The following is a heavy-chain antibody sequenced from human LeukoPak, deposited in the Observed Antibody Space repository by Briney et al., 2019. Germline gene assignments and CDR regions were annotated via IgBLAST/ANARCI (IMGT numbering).Heavy chain of an antibody. CDR3: VRRDFDY. CDR2: IYPDDSDT. Sequence: GESLKISCKASGYTFTNYWMGWVRQMPGKGLEYMGIIYPDDSDTRYSPSFKGQVTISADKSINTVYLQWNSLKASDTAMYYCVRRDFDYWGQGTLVTVSS. V-gene: IGHV5-51*01. J-gene: IGHJ4*02. CDR1: GYTFTNYW.